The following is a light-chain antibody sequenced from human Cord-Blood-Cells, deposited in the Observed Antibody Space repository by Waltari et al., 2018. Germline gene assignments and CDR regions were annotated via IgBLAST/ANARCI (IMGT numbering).Light chain of an antibody. CDR1: SSDGGGDNY. CDR2: DVS. V-gene: IGLV2-14*01. Sequence: QSALTQPASVSGSPGQSITISCPGTSSDGGGDNYVSWYPQHPGKAPILMIYDVSNRPSGVSNRFSGSKSGNTASLPISGLQAEDEADYYCSSYTSSSTRVFGGGTKLTVL. J-gene: IGLJ3*02. CDR3: SSYTSSSTRV.